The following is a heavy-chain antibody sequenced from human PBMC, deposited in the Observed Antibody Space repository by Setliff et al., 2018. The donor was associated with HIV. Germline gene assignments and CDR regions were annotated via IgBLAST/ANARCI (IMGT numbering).Heavy chain of an antibody. J-gene: IGHJ3*02. CDR3: ARWVTTPTKGAFDI. CDR2: IFYTGSA. CDR1: GGSISNGYYY. Sequence: SETLSLTCTVSGGSISNGYYYWVWIRQPPGKGLEWIGGIFYTGSAHYNPSLKSRVTISVDTSRNQFSMKLSSVTAADTTMYYCARWVTTPTKGAFDIWGQGTVGTVSS. V-gene: IGHV4-39*01. D-gene: IGHD3-22*01.